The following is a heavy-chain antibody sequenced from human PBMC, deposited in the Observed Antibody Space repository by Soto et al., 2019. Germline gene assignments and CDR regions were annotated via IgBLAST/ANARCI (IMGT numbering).Heavy chain of an antibody. V-gene: IGHV4-31*03. CDR2: IYYSGST. CDR1: GGSISSGGYY. D-gene: IGHD6-13*01. CDR3: ARAPRQQLAKPYFDY. J-gene: IGHJ4*02. Sequence: SSETLSLTCTVSGGSISSGGYYWSWIRQHPGKGLEWIGYIYYSGSTYYNPSLKSRVTISVDTSKNQFSLKLSSVTAADTAVYYCARAPRQQLAKPYFDYWGQGTLVTVS.